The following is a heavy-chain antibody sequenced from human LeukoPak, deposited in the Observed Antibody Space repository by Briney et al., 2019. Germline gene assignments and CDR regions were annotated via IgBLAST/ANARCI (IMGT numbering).Heavy chain of an antibody. Sequence: GGSLRLSCAASGFTFSDYDMHWVHQATGKGLEWVSAIGTAGDTYYTGSVKGRFTISRENAKNSLYLQMNSLRAGDTAVYYCARVAKERVGGVYYFDYWGQGTLVAVSS. CDR1: GFTFSDYD. V-gene: IGHV3-13*01. CDR2: IGTAGDT. CDR3: ARVAKERVGGVYYFDY. D-gene: IGHD1-1*01. J-gene: IGHJ4*02.